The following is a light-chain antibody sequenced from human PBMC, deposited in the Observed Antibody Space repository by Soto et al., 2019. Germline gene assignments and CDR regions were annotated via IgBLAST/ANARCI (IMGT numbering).Light chain of an antibody. CDR1: QSLSDW. V-gene: IGKV1-5*03. J-gene: IGKJ4*01. Sequence: IQMTQSPSTLSASIGDRITITCRASQSLSDWLAWYQQKPGKAPRLLIYQASTLESGVPSRFSGSGSGTDFTLTISSLQPEDFATYYCQQSYITPLTFGGGTKVDIK. CDR2: QAS. CDR3: QQSYITPLT.